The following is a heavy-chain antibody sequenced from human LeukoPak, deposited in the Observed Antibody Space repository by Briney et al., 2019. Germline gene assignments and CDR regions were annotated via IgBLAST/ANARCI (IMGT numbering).Heavy chain of an antibody. CDR3: AKGIYSSGWSYFDY. CDR2: LSGSGITT. V-gene: IGHV3-23*01. CDR1: GFTFSNSA. Sequence: GGSLRLSCAASGFTFSNSAMSWVRQAPGKGLEWVSTLSGSGITTYYADSVKGRFTISRDNSNNTLYLQMNSLRAEDTAVYYCAKGIYSSGWSYFDYWGQGTLVTVSS. D-gene: IGHD6-19*01. J-gene: IGHJ4*02.